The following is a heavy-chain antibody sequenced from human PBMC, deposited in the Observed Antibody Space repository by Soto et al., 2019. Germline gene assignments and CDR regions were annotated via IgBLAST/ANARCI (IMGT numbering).Heavy chain of an antibody. CDR1: GYTFTGYY. V-gene: IGHV1-2*04. CDR3: ASESRITIFGVVIYNWFDP. J-gene: IGHJ5*02. D-gene: IGHD3-3*01. CDR2: INPNSGGT. Sequence: ASVKVSCKASGYTFTGYYMHWVRQAPGQGLEWMGWINPNSGGTNYAQKFQGWVTMTRDTSISTAYMELSRLRSDDTAVYYCASESRITIFGVVIYNWFDPWGQGTLVTVSS.